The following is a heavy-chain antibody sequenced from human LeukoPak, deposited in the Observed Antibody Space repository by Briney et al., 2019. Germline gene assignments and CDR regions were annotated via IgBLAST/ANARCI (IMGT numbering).Heavy chain of an antibody. CDR3: ARDTGKVVGATNFDY. CDR2: INPNSGGT. D-gene: IGHD1-26*01. Sequence: ASVKVSCKASGYTFTGYYMHWVRQAPGQGLEWMGWINPNSGGTNYAQKFQGRVTMTRDTSISTAYMELSRLRSDDTAVYYCARDTGKVVGATNFDYWGQGTLVTVSS. J-gene: IGHJ4*02. V-gene: IGHV1-2*02. CDR1: GYTFTGYY.